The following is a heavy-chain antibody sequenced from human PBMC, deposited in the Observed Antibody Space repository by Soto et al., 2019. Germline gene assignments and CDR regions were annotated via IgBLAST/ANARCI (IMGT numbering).Heavy chain of an antibody. Sequence: PSETLSLTCSVSGGSISTYYWSWIRQSPGKGLEFIGCIFSSGGTNYNPALKSRITISRDTSKNQLSLKLTPVTAADTAVYFCAKLQYTVVTPLAIWGKGTMVTVSS. CDR3: AKLQYTVVTPLAI. J-gene: IGHJ3*02. D-gene: IGHD2-21*02. CDR2: IFSSGGT. CDR1: GGSISTYY. V-gene: IGHV4-59*01.